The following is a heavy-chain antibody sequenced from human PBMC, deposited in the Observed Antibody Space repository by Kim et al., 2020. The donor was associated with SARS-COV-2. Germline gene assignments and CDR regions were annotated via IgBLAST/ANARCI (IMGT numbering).Heavy chain of an antibody. Sequence: GGSLRLSCAASGFTFNNYNMNWVRQAPGKGLEWVSSISSGSSYIYYADSVRGRFTISRDNAKNSLHLQMNSLVAGDTAVYYCARDHTFYTSERYTDDAFDIWGQGTMVNVSS. CDR2: ISSGSSYI. CDR1: GFTFNNYN. D-gene: IGHD3-16*02. V-gene: IGHV3-21*01. CDR3: ARDHTFYTSERYTDDAFDI. J-gene: IGHJ3*02.